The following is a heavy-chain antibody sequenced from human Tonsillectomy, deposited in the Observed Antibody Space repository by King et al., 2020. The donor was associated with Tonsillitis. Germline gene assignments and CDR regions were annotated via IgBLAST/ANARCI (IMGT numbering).Heavy chain of an antibody. J-gene: IGHJ4*02. CDR3: ARAGRPRATY. V-gene: IGHV3-11*06. CDR2: ITGGGSYT. Sequence: VQLVESGGGLVKPGGSLRLSCAASGFTFSDYYMSWIRQAPGKGLEWVSYITGGGSYTNYADSVKGRFTISRDNAKNSLFLQMNSLSVEDTAVYYCARAGRPRATYWGQGTLVTVSS. CDR1: GFTFSDYY. D-gene: IGHD5-12*01.